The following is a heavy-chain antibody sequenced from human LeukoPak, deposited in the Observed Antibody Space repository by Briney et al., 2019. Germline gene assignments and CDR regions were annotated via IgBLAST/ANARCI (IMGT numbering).Heavy chain of an antibody. CDR1: GGSISSYY. CDR3: ARDNWNYGSSMDV. V-gene: IGHV4-59*01. D-gene: IGHD1-7*01. J-gene: IGHJ6*02. Sequence: PSETLSLSCTVSGGSISSYYWSWIRQPPGKGLEWIGYIYYSGSTNYNPSLKSRVTISVDTSKNQFSLKLSSVTAADTAVYYCARDNWNYGSSMDVWGQGTTVTVSS. CDR2: IYYSGST.